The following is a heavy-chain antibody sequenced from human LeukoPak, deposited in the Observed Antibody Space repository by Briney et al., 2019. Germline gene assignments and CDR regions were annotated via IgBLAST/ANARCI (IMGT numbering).Heavy chain of an antibody. V-gene: IGHV3-30-3*01. D-gene: IGHD5-18*01. CDR2: ISYDGSNK. CDR1: GFTFSCYA. Sequence: GRSLRLSCAASGFTFSCYAMHWVHQAPGKGLEWVAVISYDGSNKYYADSVKGRFTISRDNSKNTLYLQMNSLRAEDTAVYYCARDTGRGYSYGNFDYWGQGTLVTVSS. CDR3: ARDTGRGYSYGNFDY. J-gene: IGHJ4*02.